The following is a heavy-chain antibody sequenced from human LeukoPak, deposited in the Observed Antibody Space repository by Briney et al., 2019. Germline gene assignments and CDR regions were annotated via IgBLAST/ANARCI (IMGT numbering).Heavy chain of an antibody. Sequence: SVKVSCKASGGTFISYAISWVRQAPGQGLEWMGGIIPLFGKANYAQKFQGRVTITADESTSTAYMELSSLRSEDTAVYYCARDSSEFRSLIPHWGQGTLVTVSS. J-gene: IGHJ1*01. D-gene: IGHD2-21*01. CDR1: GGTFISYA. CDR3: ARDSSEFRSLIPH. CDR2: IIPLFGKA. V-gene: IGHV1-69*01.